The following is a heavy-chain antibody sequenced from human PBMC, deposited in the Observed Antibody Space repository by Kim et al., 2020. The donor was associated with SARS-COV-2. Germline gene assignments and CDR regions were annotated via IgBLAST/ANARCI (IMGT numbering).Heavy chain of an antibody. V-gene: IGHV3-30*04. J-gene: IGHJ4*02. CDR2: ISYDGSNK. D-gene: IGHD3-22*01. CDR3: ARVTPSSGYYRYYFDY. Sequence: GGSLRLSCAASGFTFSSYAMHWVRQAPGKGLEWVAVISYDGSNKYYADSVKGRFTISRDNSKNTLYLQMNSLRAEDTAVYYCARVTPSSGYYRYYFDYWGQGTLVTVSS. CDR1: GFTFSSYA.